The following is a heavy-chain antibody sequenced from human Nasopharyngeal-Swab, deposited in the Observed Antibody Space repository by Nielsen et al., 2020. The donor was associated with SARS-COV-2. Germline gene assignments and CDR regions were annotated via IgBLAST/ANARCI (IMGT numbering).Heavy chain of an antibody. CDR1: GYTFTSYG. J-gene: IGHJ6*02. V-gene: IGHV1-18*01. CDR3: ARAIWLAMALYGMDV. D-gene: IGHD5-18*01. Sequence: ASVKVSCKASGYTFTSYGISWVRQAPGQGLEWMGWISAYNGNTNYAQKLQGRVTMTTDTSTSTAYMELRSLRSDDTAVYYGARAIWLAMALYGMDVWGQGTTVTVSS. CDR2: ISAYNGNT.